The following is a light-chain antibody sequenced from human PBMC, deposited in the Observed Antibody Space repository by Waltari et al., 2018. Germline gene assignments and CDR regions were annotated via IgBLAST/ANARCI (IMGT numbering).Light chain of an antibody. Sequence: DIQMPQSPSTLSASVGDRVTITCRASPSISSWLAWYQQKPGKPPKLLIYKASSLESGVPSRFSGSGSGTEFTLTINSLQPDDFATYYCQHYYSYPLTFGGGTKVEIK. CDR3: QHYYSYPLT. CDR2: KAS. CDR1: PSISSW. V-gene: IGKV1-5*03. J-gene: IGKJ4*01.